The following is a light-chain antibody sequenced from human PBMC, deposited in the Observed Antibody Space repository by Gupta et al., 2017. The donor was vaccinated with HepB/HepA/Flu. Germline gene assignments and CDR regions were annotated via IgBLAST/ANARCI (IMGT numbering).Light chain of an antibody. CDR2: GAS. Sequence: EIVMTQSLATLSVPPGERATLSCRASQSVSSNLAWYQQKPGQAPRLLIYGASTRATGIPARFSGSGSGTEFTLTISSLQSEDFAVYYCQQYNDWPPYTFGQGTKLESK. CDR1: QSVSSN. V-gene: IGKV3-15*01. J-gene: IGKJ2*01. CDR3: QQYNDWPPYT.